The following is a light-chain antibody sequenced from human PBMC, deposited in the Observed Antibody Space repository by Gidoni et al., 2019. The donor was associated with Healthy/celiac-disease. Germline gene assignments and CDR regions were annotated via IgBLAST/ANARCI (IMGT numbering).Light chain of an antibody. CDR2: KAS. CDR1: QSISSG. J-gene: IGKJ1*01. CDR3: QQYNSYSRT. Sequence: DIQMTQSPSTLSASVGDRVTITCRASQSISSGLAWYQQKPGKAPKLLIYKASSLESGVPSRFSGSGSVTEFTLTISSLQPDDFATYYCQQYNSYSRTFXQXTKVEIK. V-gene: IGKV1-5*03.